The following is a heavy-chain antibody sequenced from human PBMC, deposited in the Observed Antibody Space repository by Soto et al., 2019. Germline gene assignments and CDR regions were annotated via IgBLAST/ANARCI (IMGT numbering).Heavy chain of an antibody. CDR3: ARSPATPRGYSYGYDGAFDI. CDR2: IYYSGST. CDR1: GGSISSYY. Sequence: SETLSLTCTVSGGSISSYYWSWIRQPPGKGLEWIGYIYYSGSTNYNPSLKSRVTISVGTSKNQFSLKLSSVTAADTAVYYCARSPATPRGYSYGYDGAFDIWGQGTMVTVSS. D-gene: IGHD5-18*01. J-gene: IGHJ3*02. V-gene: IGHV4-59*01.